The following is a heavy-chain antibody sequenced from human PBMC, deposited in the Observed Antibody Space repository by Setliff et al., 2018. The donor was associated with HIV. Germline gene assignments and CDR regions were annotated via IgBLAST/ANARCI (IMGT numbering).Heavy chain of an antibody. V-gene: IGHV3-48*03. Sequence: GGSLRLSCAASELTFSNYAMNWVRQAPGKGPEWVSYISSSGSTIYYADSVKGRFTISRDNAKNSLYLQMNSLRAEDTAVYYCARLRPYSSSWYGLGSTRYGMDVWGQGTTVTVSS. J-gene: IGHJ6*02. CDR2: ISSSGSTI. CDR1: ELTFSNYA. D-gene: IGHD6-13*01. CDR3: ARLRPYSSSWYGLGSTRYGMDV.